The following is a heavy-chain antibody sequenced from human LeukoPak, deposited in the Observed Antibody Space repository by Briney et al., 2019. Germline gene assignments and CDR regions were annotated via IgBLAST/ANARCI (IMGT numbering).Heavy chain of an antibody. CDR2: IYYSGST. CDR1: GGSIRSSSYY. J-gene: IGHJ4*02. Sequence: SETLSLTCTVSGGSIRSSSYYWGWIRQPPGKGLEWIGYIYYSGSTNYNPSLKSRVTISVDTSKNQFSLKLSSVTAADTAVYYCARDVGATPGYFDYWGQGTLVTVSS. D-gene: IGHD1-26*01. V-gene: IGHV4-61*01. CDR3: ARDVGATPGYFDY.